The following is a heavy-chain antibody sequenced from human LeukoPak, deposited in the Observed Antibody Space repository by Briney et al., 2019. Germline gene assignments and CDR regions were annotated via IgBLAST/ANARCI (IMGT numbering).Heavy chain of an antibody. CDR2: MNPNSGNT. Sequence: ASVKVSCKASGYTFTSYDINWVRQATGQGLEWMGWMNPNSGNTGYAQKFQGRVTITRNTSISTAYMELNSLRSEDTAVYYCARAPSSSWTYYYYYYYMDVWGKGTTVTVSS. D-gene: IGHD6-13*01. CDR1: GYTFTSYD. V-gene: IGHV1-8*03. J-gene: IGHJ6*03. CDR3: ARAPSSSWTYYYYYYYMDV.